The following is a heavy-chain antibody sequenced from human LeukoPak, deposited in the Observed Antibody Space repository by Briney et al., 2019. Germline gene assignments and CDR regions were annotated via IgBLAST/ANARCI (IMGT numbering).Heavy chain of an antibody. Sequence: SETLSLTCAVYGGSFSSYYWSWIRQPPGKGLEWIGEINHSGSTNYNPSLKSRVTISVDTSKNQFSLKLSSVTAADTAVYYCARVDIVVVVAATQNAFDIWGQGTMVTVSS. CDR3: ARVDIVVVVAATQNAFDI. CDR1: GGSFSSYY. D-gene: IGHD2-15*01. CDR2: INHSGST. V-gene: IGHV4-34*01. J-gene: IGHJ3*02.